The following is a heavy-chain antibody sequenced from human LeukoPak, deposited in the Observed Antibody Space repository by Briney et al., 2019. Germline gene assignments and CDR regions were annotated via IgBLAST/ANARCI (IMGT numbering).Heavy chain of an antibody. V-gene: IGHV4-30-4*02. CDR1: GGSISSGDYY. D-gene: IGHD3-10*02. Sequence: SETLSLTCTVSGGSISSGDYYWSWIRQPPGKGLEWIGYIYYSGSTYYNPSLKSRVTISVDTSKNQFSLKLSSVTAADTAVYYCARDLSSGPSAFDIWGQGTMVTVSS. CDR2: IYYSGST. CDR3: ARDLSSGPSAFDI. J-gene: IGHJ3*02.